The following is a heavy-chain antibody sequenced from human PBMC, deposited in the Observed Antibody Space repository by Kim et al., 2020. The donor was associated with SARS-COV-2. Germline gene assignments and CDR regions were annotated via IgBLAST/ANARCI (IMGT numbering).Heavy chain of an antibody. Sequence: GGSLRLSCAASGFTFSCYGMHWVRQAPGKGLEWVAVIWYDGSNKYYADSVKGRFTISRDNSKNTLYLQMNSLRAEDTAVYYCARGYSSSWQNWFDPWGQRTLVTVSS. CDR2: IWYDGSNK. CDR3: ARGYSSSWQNWFDP. D-gene: IGHD6-13*01. V-gene: IGHV3-33*01. J-gene: IGHJ5*02. CDR1: GFTFSCYG.